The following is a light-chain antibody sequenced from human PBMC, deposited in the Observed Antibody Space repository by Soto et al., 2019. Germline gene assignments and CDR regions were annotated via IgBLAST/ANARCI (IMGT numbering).Light chain of an antibody. Sequence: QSALTQPRSVSGSPGQSVTISCTGTSSYVGRYSFVSWYQQHPGKAPKLIIYDVYKRPSGVSDRFSGSKSGNTASLTISGLQAEDETDYYSCTHAGSSVVFGTWPKDTLL. J-gene: IGLJ1*01. CDR1: SSYVGRYSF. CDR3: CTHAGSSVV. CDR2: DVY. V-gene: IGLV2-11*01.